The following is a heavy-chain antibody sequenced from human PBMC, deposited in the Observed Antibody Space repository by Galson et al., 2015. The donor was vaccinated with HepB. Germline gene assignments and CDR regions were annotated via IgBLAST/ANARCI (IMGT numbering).Heavy chain of an antibody. CDR2: IDPSDSYT. CDR3: AGHRGPVLFSSGWYADY. V-gene: IGHV5-10-1*01. Sequence: QSGAEVKKPGESLRISCKGSGYSFTSYWISWVRQMPGKGLEWMGRIDPSDSYTNYSPSFQGHVTISADKSISAAYLQWSSLKASDTAMYYCAGHRGPVLFSSGWYADYWGQGTLVAVSS. D-gene: IGHD6-19*01. CDR1: GYSFTSYW. J-gene: IGHJ4*02.